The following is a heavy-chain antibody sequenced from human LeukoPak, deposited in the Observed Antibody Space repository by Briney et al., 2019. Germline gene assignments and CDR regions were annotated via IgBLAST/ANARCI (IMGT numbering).Heavy chain of an antibody. J-gene: IGHJ4*02. V-gene: IGHV3-74*01. CDR2: INTDGSST. D-gene: IGHD6-19*01. Sequence: PGGSLRLSCAASGFTFSSYWMHWVRQAPGKGLVWVSRINTDGSSTSYADSVKGRFTISRDNAKNTLYLQMNSLRAEDTAVYYCARGGSIPEIAVAGRGDYWGQGTLVTVSS. CDR3: ARGGSIPEIAVAGRGDY. CDR1: GFTFSSYW.